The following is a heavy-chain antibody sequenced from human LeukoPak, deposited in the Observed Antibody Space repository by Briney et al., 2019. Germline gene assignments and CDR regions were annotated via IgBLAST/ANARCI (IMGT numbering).Heavy chain of an antibody. V-gene: IGHV2-70*04. J-gene: IGHJ4*02. CDR2: IDWDDDK. CDR1: GFSLSTSGMR. D-gene: IGHD2-15*01. CDR3: ARMVSAYCSGGSCYGFDY. Sequence: QTLSLTCTFSGFSLSTSGMRVSWIRQPPGKALEWLARIDWDDDKFYSTSQKTRLTISKDTSKNQVVLTMTNMDPVDTATYYCARMVSAYCSGGSCYGFDYWGQGTLVTVSS.